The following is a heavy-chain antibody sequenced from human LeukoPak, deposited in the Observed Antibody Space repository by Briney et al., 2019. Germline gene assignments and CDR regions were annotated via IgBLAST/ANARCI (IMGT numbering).Heavy chain of an antibody. CDR2: INHSGST. Sequence: PSETLSLTCAVYGGSFSGYYWSWIRQPRGKGLEWIGEINHSGSTNYNPSLKSRVTISVDTSKNQFSLKLSSVTAADTAVYYCARGLELWSNGVWFDPWGQGTLVTVSS. V-gene: IGHV4-34*01. D-gene: IGHD1-7*01. CDR3: ARGLELWSNGVWFDP. CDR1: GGSFSGYY. J-gene: IGHJ5*02.